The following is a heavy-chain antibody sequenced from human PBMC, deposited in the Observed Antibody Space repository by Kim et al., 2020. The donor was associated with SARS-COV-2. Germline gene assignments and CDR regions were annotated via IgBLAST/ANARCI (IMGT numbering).Heavy chain of an antibody. V-gene: IGHV3-23*01. Sequence: KGRFTISRDNSKNTLYLKMNSLRAEDTAVYYCAKGPYYYDSSGYLSPFDYWGQGTLVTVSS. CDR3: AKGPYYYDSSGYLSPFDY. D-gene: IGHD3-22*01. J-gene: IGHJ4*02.